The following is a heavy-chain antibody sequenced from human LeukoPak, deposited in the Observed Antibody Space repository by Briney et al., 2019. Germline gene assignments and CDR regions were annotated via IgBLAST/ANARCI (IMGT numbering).Heavy chain of an antibody. J-gene: IGHJ4*02. Sequence: SETLSLTCTVSGGSISSSSYYWGWIRQPPGKGLEWIGSIYYSGSTYYNPSLKSRVTISVDTPKNQFSLKLSSVTAADTAVYYCARATYYDFWSGYYSFDYWGQGTLVTVSS. CDR1: GGSISSSSYY. CDR2: IYYSGST. CDR3: ARATYYDFWSGYYSFDY. V-gene: IGHV4-39*07. D-gene: IGHD3-3*01.